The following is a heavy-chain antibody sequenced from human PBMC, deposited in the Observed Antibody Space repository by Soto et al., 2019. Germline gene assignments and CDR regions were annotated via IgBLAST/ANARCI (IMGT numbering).Heavy chain of an antibody. CDR1: GDTFTSYY. J-gene: IGHJ5*02. CDR2: INPHGGST. CDR3: ARSSGGNFGIIIEGSNWFDP. D-gene: IGHD3-3*01. Sequence: ASVKVSCKAPGDTFTSYYLNWVRQAPGQGLGWMGVINPHGGSTKYAQKFQGRVTMTRDTSRRTVYMELRSLRSDDTAIYYCARSSGGNFGIIIEGSNWFDPWGQGTLVTVSS. V-gene: IGHV1-46*01.